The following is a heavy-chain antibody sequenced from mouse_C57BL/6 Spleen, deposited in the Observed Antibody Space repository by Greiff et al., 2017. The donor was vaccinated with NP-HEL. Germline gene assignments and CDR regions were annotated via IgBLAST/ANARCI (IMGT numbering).Heavy chain of an antibody. CDR3: ARGGFNRAMDY. Sequence: QVHVKQPGAELVRPGSSVKLSCKASGYTFTSYWMHWVKQRPIQGLEWIGNIDPSDSETHYNQKFKDKATLTVDKSSSTAYMQLSSLTSEDSAVYYCARGGFNRAMDYWGQGTSVTVSS. V-gene: IGHV1-52*01. D-gene: IGHD3-1*01. J-gene: IGHJ4*01. CDR1: GYTFTSYW. CDR2: IDPSDSET.